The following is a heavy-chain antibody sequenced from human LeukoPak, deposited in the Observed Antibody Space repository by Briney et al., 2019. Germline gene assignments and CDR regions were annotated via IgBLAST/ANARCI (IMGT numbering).Heavy chain of an antibody. CDR1: GFTFSSYW. J-gene: IGHJ4*02. Sequence: TGGSLRLSCAASGFTFSSYWMHWVRQAPGKGLVWVSRINTDGSSTSYADSVKGRFTISRDNAKNTLYLQMNSLRAEDTAVYYCARDPEADNYYGSGSTQFDYWGQGTLVTVSS. D-gene: IGHD3-10*01. CDR2: INTDGSST. V-gene: IGHV3-74*01. CDR3: ARDPEADNYYGSGSTQFDY.